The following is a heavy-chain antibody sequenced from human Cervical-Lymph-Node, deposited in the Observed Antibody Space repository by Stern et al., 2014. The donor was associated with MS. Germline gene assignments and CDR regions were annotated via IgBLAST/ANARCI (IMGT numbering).Heavy chain of an antibody. J-gene: IGHJ4*02. CDR2: INPNSGGT. CDR1: GYTFTAKY. V-gene: IGHV1-2*02. Sequence: VQLVQSGTEVKKPGASVKVSCKTSGYTFTAKYLHWIRQAPGQGLEWMGWINPNSGGTNYAHNLQGRVTMTSDRSITTAYMELSSLRSDDTAVFFCARDSGRSGWYDDFDYWGQGTLVVVSP. CDR3: ARDSGRSGWYDDFDY. D-gene: IGHD6-19*01.